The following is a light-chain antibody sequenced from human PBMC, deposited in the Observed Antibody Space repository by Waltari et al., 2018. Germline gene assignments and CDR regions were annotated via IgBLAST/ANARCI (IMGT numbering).Light chain of an antibody. CDR3: QSYDTSLNAV. CDR2: DNN. Sequence: QSVLTQPPLMSGAPGQRVTISCTGSSSNIGAGYDVHWYQRLPGAAPQVIIYDNNNRPSGVPDRFSGSKSGTSATLAITGLQAEDEADYYCQSYDTSLNAVFGGGTKLTVL. J-gene: IGLJ2*01. CDR1: SSNIGAGYD. V-gene: IGLV1-40*01.